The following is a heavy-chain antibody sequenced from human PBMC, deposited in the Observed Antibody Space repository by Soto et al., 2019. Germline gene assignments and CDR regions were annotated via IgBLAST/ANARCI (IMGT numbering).Heavy chain of an antibody. CDR3: AALPLEMPIISYSFYGFDV. V-gene: IGHV3-30-3*01. Sequence: GGSLRLSCAGSGFSFSRYVLHWVRQAPGKGLEWVALISHDGTTHYFGDSVKGRFTISRDNSKNSVFLQMAGLRPEDTAVYYCAALPLEMPIISYSFYGFDVWGQGTTVTVS. CDR1: GFSFSRYV. CDR2: ISHDGTTH. J-gene: IGHJ6*02. D-gene: IGHD2-21*01.